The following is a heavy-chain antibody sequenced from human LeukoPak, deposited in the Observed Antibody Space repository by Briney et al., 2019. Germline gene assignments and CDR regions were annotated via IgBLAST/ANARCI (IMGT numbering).Heavy chain of an antibody. V-gene: IGHV3-33*06. CDR2: IWYDGSNK. J-gene: IGHJ2*01. Sequence: PGRSLRLSCAASGLTFSSYGMHWVRQAPGKGLEWVAVIWYDGSNKYYADSVKGRFTISRDNSKNTLYLQKNSLRAEDTAVYCCAKPVYHSGRWFYHLWGRGTLVTVSS. D-gene: IGHD6-25*01. CDR1: GLTFSSYG. CDR3: AKPVYHSGRWFYHL.